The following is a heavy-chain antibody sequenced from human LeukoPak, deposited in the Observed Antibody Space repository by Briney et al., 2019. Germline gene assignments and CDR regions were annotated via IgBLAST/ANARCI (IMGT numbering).Heavy chain of an antibody. V-gene: IGHV4-38-2*02. CDR1: GYSISSGYY. D-gene: IGHD3-9*01. Sequence: PSETLSLTCTVSGYSISSGYYWGWIRQPPGKGLEWIGSIYHSGSTYYNPSLKSRVTISVDTSKNQFSLKLSSVTAADTAVYYCARAYYDILTGYYPPYYYYYYYMDVWGKGTTVTVSS. CDR3: ARAYYDILTGYYPPYYYYYYYMDV. J-gene: IGHJ6*03. CDR2: IYHSGST.